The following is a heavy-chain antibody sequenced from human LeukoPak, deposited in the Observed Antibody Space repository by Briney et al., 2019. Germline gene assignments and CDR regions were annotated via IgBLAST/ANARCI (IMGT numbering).Heavy chain of an antibody. J-gene: IGHJ4*02. D-gene: IGHD5-18*01. CDR2: IRYDGSNK. CDR1: GFTFSSYG. V-gene: IGHV3-30*02. Sequence: GGSLRLSCAASGFTFSSYGMHWVRQAPGKGLEWVAFIRYDGSNKYYAGSVKGRFTISRDNSKNTLYLQMNSLRAEDTAVYYCAKRLRGYSYGYGSFDYWGQGTLVTVSS. CDR3: AKRLRGYSYGYGSFDY.